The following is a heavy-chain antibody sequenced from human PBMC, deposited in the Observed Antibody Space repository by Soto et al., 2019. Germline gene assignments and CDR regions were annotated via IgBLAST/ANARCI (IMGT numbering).Heavy chain of an antibody. Sequence: ASVKVSCKASGYTFTGYYMHWVRRAPGQGLEWMGWINPNSGGTNYAQKFQGRVTMTRDTSISTAYMELSRLRSDDTAVYYCAREDRYCSGGSCYYDIWGQGTMVTVSS. CDR2: INPNSGGT. D-gene: IGHD2-15*01. J-gene: IGHJ3*02. CDR1: GYTFTGYY. V-gene: IGHV1-2*02. CDR3: AREDRYCSGGSCYYDI.